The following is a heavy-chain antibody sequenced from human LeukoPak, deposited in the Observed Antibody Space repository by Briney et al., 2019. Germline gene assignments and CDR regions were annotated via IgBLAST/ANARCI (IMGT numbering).Heavy chain of an antibody. V-gene: IGHV3-48*03. CDR2: ISSSGRTI. CDR3: ARGEYYFDY. CDR1: GFTFNNYQ. J-gene: IGHJ4*02. Sequence: GGSLRLSCAASGFTFNNYQMNWVRQAPGKGLECISYISSSGRTIYYADSLKGRFTVSRDNAKNSLYLRMNNLRAEDTAVYYCARGEYYFDYWGQGTLVTVSS.